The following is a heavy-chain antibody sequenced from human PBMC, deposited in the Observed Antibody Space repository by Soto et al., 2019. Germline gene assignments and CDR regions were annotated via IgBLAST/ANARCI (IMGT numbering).Heavy chain of an antibody. CDR1: GGSISSYY. D-gene: IGHD3-16*01. J-gene: IGHJ3*02. CDR2: IYYSGST. CDR3: ARDLNDYVWGIYPGACYI. V-gene: IGHV4-59*01. Sequence: SETLSLTCTVSGGSISSYYWSWIRQPPGKGLEWIGYIYYSGSTNYNPSLKSRVTISVDTSKHQFSLKMSSVTAAYTAVYYCARDLNDYVWGIYPGACYIWGQGTMVTVSS.